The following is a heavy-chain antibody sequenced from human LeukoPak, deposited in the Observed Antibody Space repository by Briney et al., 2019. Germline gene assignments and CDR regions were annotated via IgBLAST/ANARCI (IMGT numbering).Heavy chain of an antibody. CDR1: GYSISSGSYY. CDR3: ARDRYYYGSGSYPLDY. V-gene: IGHV4-61*02. Sequence: SETPSLTCTVSGYSISSGSYYWNWIRQPAGKGLEWIGRIYTSGSTNYNPSLKSRVTISVDTSKNQFSLKLSSVTAADTAVYYCARDRYYYGSGSYPLDYWGQGTLVTVSS. D-gene: IGHD3-10*01. J-gene: IGHJ4*02. CDR2: IYTSGST.